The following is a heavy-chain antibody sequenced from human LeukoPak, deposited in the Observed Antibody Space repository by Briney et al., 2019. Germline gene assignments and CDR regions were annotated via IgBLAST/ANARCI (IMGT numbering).Heavy chain of an antibody. V-gene: IGHV3-49*04. CDR1: GFTFGDYV. CDR3: TRGAYAAGY. CDR2: IRSKGYGGTT. Sequence: PGRSLRLSCTASGFTFGDYVMSWVRQAPGKGXXWVGFIRSKGYGGTTEYAASVKGRFTISRDDSKSFAYLQINSLKTEDTGVYYCTRGAYAAGYWGQGTLVTVSS. J-gene: IGHJ4*02. D-gene: IGHD4-17*01.